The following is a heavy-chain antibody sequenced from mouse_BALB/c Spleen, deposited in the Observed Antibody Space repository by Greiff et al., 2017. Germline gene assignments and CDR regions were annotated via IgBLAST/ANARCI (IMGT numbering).Heavy chain of an antibody. CDR2: ISDGGSYT. D-gene: IGHD1-1*01. CDR1: GFTFSDYY. Sequence: EVHLVESGGGLVKPGGSLKLSCAASGFTFSDYYMYWVRQTPEKRLEWVATISDGGSYTYYPDSVKGRFTISRDNAKNNLYLQMSSLKSEDTAMYYCARDSYYYGSSYEAYWGQGTLVTVSA. V-gene: IGHV5-4*02. CDR3: ARDSYYYGSSYEAY. J-gene: IGHJ3*01.